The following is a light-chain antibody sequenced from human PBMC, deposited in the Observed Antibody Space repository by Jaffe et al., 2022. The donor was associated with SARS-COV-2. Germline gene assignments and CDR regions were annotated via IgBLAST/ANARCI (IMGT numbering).Light chain of an antibody. J-gene: IGKJ1*01. CDR2: GAS. Sequence: EIVMAQSPATLSVSPGERATLSCRASQSVSSNFAWFQQKPGQAPRLLIYGASTRATDIPARFSGSGSGTEFTLTISSLHSDDFALYYCQQYDNWPRTFGQGTKVEIK. CDR1: QSVSSN. CDR3: QQYDNWPRT. V-gene: IGKV3-15*01.